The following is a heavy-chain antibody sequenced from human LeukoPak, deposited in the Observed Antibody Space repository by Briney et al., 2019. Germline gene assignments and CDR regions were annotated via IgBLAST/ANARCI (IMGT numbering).Heavy chain of an antibody. CDR3: ARDSPNYYDSSGYRYYYYYGMDV. V-gene: IGHV4-39*07. J-gene: IGHJ6*02. D-gene: IGHD3-22*01. CDR1: GGSISSSSYY. CDR2: MYYSGST. Sequence: PSETLSLTCIVSGGSISSSSYYWGWIRQPPGTGLEWIGSMYYSGSTNYNPSLKSRVTISVDTSKNQFSLKLSSVTAADTAVYYCARDSPNYYDSSGYRYYYYYGMDVWGQGTTVTVSS.